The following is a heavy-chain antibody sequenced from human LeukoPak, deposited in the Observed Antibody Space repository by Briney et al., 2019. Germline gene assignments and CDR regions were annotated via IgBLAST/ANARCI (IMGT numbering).Heavy chain of an antibody. Sequence: ASVKVSCKASGYTFTGYYMHWVRQAPGQGLEWMGWINPNSGGTNYAQKFQGRVTMTRNTSISTAYMELSSLRSEDTAVYYCARSYSDGSGSYYFDYWGQGTLVTVSS. CDR3: ARSYSDGSGSYYFDY. J-gene: IGHJ4*02. D-gene: IGHD3-10*01. CDR1: GYTFTGYY. CDR2: INPNSGGT. V-gene: IGHV1-2*02.